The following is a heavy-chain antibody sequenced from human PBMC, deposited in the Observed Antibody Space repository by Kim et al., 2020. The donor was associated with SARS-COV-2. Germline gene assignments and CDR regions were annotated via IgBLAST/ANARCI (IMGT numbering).Heavy chain of an antibody. D-gene: IGHD3-22*01. Sequence: YSPSLKRRVTISIDTSTNQFSLELGSVTAADTAVYYCARGGALTTATFDYWGQGTLVTVSS. V-gene: IGHV4-34*01. CDR3: ARGGALTTATFDY. J-gene: IGHJ4*02.